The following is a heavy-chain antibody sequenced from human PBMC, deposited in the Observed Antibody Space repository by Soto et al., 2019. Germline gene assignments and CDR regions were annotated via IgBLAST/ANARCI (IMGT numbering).Heavy chain of an antibody. V-gene: IGHV3-15*01. J-gene: IGHJ4*02. D-gene: IGHD3-10*02. Sequence: GGSLRRSCAASGFTFSNAWMSCVRQAPGKGLEWVGRIKSKTDGGTTDYAAPVKGRFTISRDDSKNTLYLQMNSLKTEDTAVYYCTTGVMLCSYYFDYWGQGTLVTVSS. CDR1: GFTFSNAW. CDR2: IKSKTDGGTT. CDR3: TTGVMLCSYYFDY.